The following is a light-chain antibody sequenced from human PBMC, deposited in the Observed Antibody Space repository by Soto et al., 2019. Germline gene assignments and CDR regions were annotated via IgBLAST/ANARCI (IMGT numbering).Light chain of an antibody. J-gene: IGKJ4*01. Sequence: DIQMTQSPSSLSASVGDRVTITCQACQDISNYLNWYQQKPGKAPKLLIYDASNLETGVPSRFIGSGSGTDFTFTISSLQPEDIATYYCQQYDNLPATFGGGTKVEIK. V-gene: IGKV1-33*01. CDR3: QQYDNLPAT. CDR2: DAS. CDR1: QDISNY.